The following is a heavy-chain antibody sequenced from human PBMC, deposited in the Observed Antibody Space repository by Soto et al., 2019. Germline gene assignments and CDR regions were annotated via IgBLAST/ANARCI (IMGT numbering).Heavy chain of an antibody. J-gene: IGHJ6*02. CDR3: ATMPTYYHYGMDV. V-gene: IGHV5-10-1*01. Sequence: PGESLKISCEGSGDTFATYWITWVRQVPGKGLEYMGRMNPSDSYTTYSPSFQGHVTISADKSSSTAYLQWSSLEASDTAVYYCATMPTYYHYGMDVWGQGTTVTVSS. D-gene: IGHD3-10*01. CDR2: MNPSDSYT. CDR1: GDTFATYW.